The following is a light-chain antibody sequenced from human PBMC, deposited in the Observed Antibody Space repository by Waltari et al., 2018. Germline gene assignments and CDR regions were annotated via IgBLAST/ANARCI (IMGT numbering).Light chain of an antibody. Sequence: QSALTQPASASGSPGQSITISCTGTTSDLGGYNYVSWYQQHPGKAPKLIIFDVSSRPSGVSNRFSGSKSGNTASLIISGLQAEDEADYYCCSFTSSSTWVFGGGTKLTVL. CDR2: DVS. CDR1: TSDLGGYNY. J-gene: IGLJ3*02. CDR3: CSFTSSSTWV. V-gene: IGLV2-14*03.